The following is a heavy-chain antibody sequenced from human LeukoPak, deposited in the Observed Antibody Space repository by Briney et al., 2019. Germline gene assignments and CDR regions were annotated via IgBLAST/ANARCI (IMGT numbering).Heavy chain of an antibody. V-gene: IGHV1-69*13. CDR2: IISIFDTA. D-gene: IGHD3-10*01. J-gene: IGHJ4*02. CDR3: ARDNHYGSGTN. CDR1: GGTIISYA. Sequence: ASVKVSCKASGGTIISYAISWVRHAPGQGLEWMGGIISIFDTANNAHTSHGSVTITADESTSTAYMELSSLRSEDTAVYYCARDNHYGSGTNWGQGTLVTVSS.